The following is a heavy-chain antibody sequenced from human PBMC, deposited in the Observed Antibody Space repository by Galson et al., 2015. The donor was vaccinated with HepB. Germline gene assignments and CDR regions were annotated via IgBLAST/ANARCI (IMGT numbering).Heavy chain of an antibody. D-gene: IGHD3-10*01. V-gene: IGHV3-33*01. J-gene: IGHJ3*02. Sequence: SLRLSCAASGFTFSSCGMHWVRQAPGKGLEWVAVIWYDGSNKYYADSVKGRFTISRDNSKNTLYLQMNSLRAEDTAVYYCAREASVVQNAFDIWGQGTMVTVSS. CDR1: GFTFSSCG. CDR3: AREASVVQNAFDI. CDR2: IWYDGSNK.